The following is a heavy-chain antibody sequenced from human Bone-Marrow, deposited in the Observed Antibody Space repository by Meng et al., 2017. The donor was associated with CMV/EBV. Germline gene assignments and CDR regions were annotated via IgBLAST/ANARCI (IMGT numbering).Heavy chain of an antibody. CDR1: FTFSSYS. D-gene: IGHD5-12*01. Sequence: FTFSSYSMNWVRQAPGKGLEWVSSISSSSSYIYYADSVKGRFTISRDNAKNSLYLQMNSLRAEDTAVYYCARDSSSVVATIALFDYWGQGTLVTVSS. V-gene: IGHV3-21*01. CDR2: ISSSSSYI. J-gene: IGHJ4*02. CDR3: ARDSSSVVATIALFDY.